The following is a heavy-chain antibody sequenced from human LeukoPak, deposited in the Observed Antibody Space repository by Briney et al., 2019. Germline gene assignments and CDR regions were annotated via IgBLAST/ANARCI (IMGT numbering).Heavy chain of an antibody. Sequence: GGSLRLSCAASGFPFSSYSMNWVRQAPGKGLEWVSSISSSSSYIYYADSVKGRFTISRDNAKNSLYLQMNSLRAEDTAVYYCARAASYYYYYYGMDVWGQGTTVTVSS. CDR3: ARAASYYYYYYGMDV. CDR2: ISSSSSYI. CDR1: GFPFSSYS. V-gene: IGHV3-21*01. D-gene: IGHD2-2*01. J-gene: IGHJ6*02.